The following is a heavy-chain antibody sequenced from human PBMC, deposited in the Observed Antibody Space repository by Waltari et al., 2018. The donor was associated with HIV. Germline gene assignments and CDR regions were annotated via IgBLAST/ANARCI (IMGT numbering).Heavy chain of an antibody. CDR1: GGSITSSRYF. CDR2: IFSGGNT. D-gene: IGHD2-15*01. J-gene: IGHJ5*02. V-gene: IGHV4-39*01. CDR3: ARRVVPGSTLDP. Sequence: QLQLQESGPGLVKPSETLSPTCTVSGGSITSSRYFWAWLRQPPGKGLEWIGNIFSGGNTYYNPSLQSRVTMSVDRSNSQFSLRLSSVTAADTGVYYCARRVVPGSTLDPWGPGALVTVSS.